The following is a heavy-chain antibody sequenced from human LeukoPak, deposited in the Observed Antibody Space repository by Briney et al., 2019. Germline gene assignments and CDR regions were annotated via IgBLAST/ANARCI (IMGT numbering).Heavy chain of an antibody. CDR2: INPSGGST. V-gene: IGHV1-46*01. Sequence: ASVKVSCEASGYTLSDYYIYWVRQAPGQGLEWMGIINPSGGSTSYAQKFQGRVTMTTDTSTSTVYMELTSLRSEDTAVYYCASSLRTGYSSQGAFDIWGQGTMVSVSS. CDR1: GYTLSDYY. CDR3: ASSLRTGYSSQGAFDI. J-gene: IGHJ3*02. D-gene: IGHD6-13*01.